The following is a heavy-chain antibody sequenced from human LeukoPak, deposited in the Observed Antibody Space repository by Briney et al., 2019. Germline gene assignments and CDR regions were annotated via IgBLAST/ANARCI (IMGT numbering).Heavy chain of an antibody. D-gene: IGHD3-9*01. Sequence: ASVKVSCKASGYTFTGYYMHWVRQAPGQGLEWMGWMNPNSGNTGYAQKFQGRVTMTRNTSISTAYMELSSLRSEDTAVYYCARGVLRYFDWLLSGHLSDWFDPWGQGTLVTVSS. V-gene: IGHV1-8*02. J-gene: IGHJ5*02. CDR3: ARGVLRYFDWLLSGHLSDWFDP. CDR1: GYTFTGYY. CDR2: MNPNSGNT.